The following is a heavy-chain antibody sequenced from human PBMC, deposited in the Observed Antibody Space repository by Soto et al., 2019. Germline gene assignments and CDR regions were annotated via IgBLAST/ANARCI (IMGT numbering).Heavy chain of an antibody. CDR3: ARDSSGWTRHFDY. CDR1: GYTFTSYG. D-gene: IGHD6-19*01. J-gene: IGHJ4*02. CDR2: ISAYNGNT. V-gene: IGHV1-18*01. Sequence: ASVKVSCKASGYTFTSYGISWVRQAPGQGLEWMGWISAYNGNTNYAQKLQGRVTITTDTSTSTAYMELSSLRSEDTAVYYGARDSSGWTRHFDYWGQGTLVTVSS.